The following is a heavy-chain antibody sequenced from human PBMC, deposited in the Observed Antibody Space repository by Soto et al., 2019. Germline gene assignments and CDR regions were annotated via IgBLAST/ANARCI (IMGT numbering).Heavy chain of an antibody. CDR2: IVVASGNT. CDR1: GFAFRTSA. V-gene: IGHV1-58*01. Sequence: QMELVQSGPEVKKPGTSVNVSCKASGFAFRTSAVQWVRQARGERLEWIGWIVVASGNTYYSQKFQERVTITRDMSKSTAYMELTSLRVDDTAVYYCAALGGGLDHYGMDVWGQGTTVIVSS. CDR3: AALGGGLDHYGMDV. D-gene: IGHD3-10*01. J-gene: IGHJ6*02.